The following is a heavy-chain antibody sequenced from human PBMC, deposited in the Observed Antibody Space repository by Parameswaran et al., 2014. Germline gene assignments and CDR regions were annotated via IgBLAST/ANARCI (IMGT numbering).Heavy chain of an antibody. CDR2: ISGSGGST. Sequence: RWIRQPPGKGLEWVSAISGSGGSTYYADSVKGRFTISRDNSKNTLYLQMNSLRAEDTAVYYCAKDLFPYYYDSSGLLRPYGMDVWGQGTTVTVSS. J-gene: IGHJ6*02. V-gene: IGHV3-23*01. CDR3: AKDLFPYYYDSSGLLRPYGMDV. D-gene: IGHD3-22*01.